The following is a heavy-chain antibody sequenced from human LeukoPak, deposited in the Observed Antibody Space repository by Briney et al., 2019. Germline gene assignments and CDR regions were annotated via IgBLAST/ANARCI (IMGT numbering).Heavy chain of an antibody. CDR1: GGSFSGYY. V-gene: IGHV4-34*01. Sequence: KSSETLSLTCAVYGGSFSGYYWSWIRQPPGKGLEWIGEINHSGSTNYNPSLKSRVTISVDTSKNQFSLKLSSVTAADTAVYYCASVQWLVRDALGFDPWGQGTLVTVSS. D-gene: IGHD6-19*01. J-gene: IGHJ5*02. CDR2: INHSGST. CDR3: ASVQWLVRDALGFDP.